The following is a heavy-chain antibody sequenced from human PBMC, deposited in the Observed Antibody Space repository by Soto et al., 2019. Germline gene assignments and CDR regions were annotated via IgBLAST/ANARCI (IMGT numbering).Heavy chain of an antibody. CDR1: GGSISSGGYS. Sequence: QLQLQESGSGLVKPSQTLSLTCAVSGGSISSGGYSWSWIRQPPGKGLEWIGYIYHSGSTYYNPSLKGRVNISVCRSKNQFSLKLCSVTAADSAVYYCAGVRGPYCGGECYPPTPNWFDPWGQGTLVTVSS. V-gene: IGHV4-30-2*01. J-gene: IGHJ5*02. D-gene: IGHD2-21*01. CDR2: IYHSGST. CDR3: AGVRGPYCGGECYPPTPNWFDP.